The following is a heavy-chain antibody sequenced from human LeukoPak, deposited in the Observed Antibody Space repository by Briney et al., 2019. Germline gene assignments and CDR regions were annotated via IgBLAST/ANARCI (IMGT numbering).Heavy chain of an antibody. V-gene: IGHV3-7*01. CDR1: GFTFSAYW. D-gene: IGHD3-22*01. CDR2: INEGGNVK. CDR3: ARVIVVGTIADAFDI. J-gene: IGHJ3*02. Sequence: PGESLRLSCAASGFTFSAYWMTWVRQAPGKGLEWVANINEGGNVKFYVDSVKGRFTISRDNTKISLYLQMYSLRAEDTAVYYCARVIVVGTIADAFDIWGQGTMVTVSS.